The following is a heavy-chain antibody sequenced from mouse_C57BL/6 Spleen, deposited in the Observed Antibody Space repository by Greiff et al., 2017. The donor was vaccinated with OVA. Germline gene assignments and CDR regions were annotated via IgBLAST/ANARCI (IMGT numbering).Heavy chain of an antibody. CDR1: GFTFTSYW. V-gene: IGHV1-50*01. Sequence: QVQLQQPGAELVKPGASVKLSCKASGFTFTSYWMQWVKQRPGQGLEWIGEIDPSDSYTSYNQKFKGKATLPVDTSSSTAYMQLSSLTSEDSAVYYCARCRDYPGYWGQGTTLTVSA. CDR2: IDPSDSYT. J-gene: IGHJ2*01. CDR3: ARCRDYPGY. D-gene: IGHD2-4*01.